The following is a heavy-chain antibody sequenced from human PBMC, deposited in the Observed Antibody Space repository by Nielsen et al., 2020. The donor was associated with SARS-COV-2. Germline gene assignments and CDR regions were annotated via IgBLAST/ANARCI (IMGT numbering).Heavy chain of an antibody. D-gene: IGHD3-3*01. CDR1: GFTFSSYG. CDR3: AKDQYYDFWSGPNGMDV. J-gene: IGHJ6*02. Sequence: GGSLRLSCAASGFTFSSYGMHWVRQAPGKGLEWVAVISYDGSNKYYADSVKGRFTISRDNSKNTLYLQMNSLRAEDTAVYYCAKDQYYDFWSGPNGMDVWGQGTTVTVSS. CDR2: ISYDGSNK. V-gene: IGHV3-30*18.